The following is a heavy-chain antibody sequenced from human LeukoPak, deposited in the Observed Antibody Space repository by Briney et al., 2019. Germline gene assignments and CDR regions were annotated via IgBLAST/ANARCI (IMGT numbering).Heavy chain of an antibody. CDR2: ISWNSGYI. CDR1: GFTFDNYA. V-gene: IGHV3-9*01. Sequence: PGRTLRLSCAASGFTFDNYAMHWVRQAPGKGLECVSGISWNSGYIGYADSVKGRFSISRDNAKNSLYLQMNSLRAEDTALYYCAKDRRSSWTGGYFDYWGQGTLATVSS. CDR3: AKDRRSSWTGGYFDY. D-gene: IGHD6-13*01. J-gene: IGHJ4*02.